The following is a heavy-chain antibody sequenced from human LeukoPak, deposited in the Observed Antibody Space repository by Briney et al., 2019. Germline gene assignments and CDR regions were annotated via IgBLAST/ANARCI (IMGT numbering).Heavy chain of an antibody. V-gene: IGHV4-39*07. CDR1: GVSISSSNSY. J-gene: IGHJ4*02. D-gene: IGHD6-13*01. CDR3: ARGTRSSWQYYFDY. Sequence: PSETLSLTCTVSGVSISSSNSYWGWIRQPPGKGLEWIGEINHSGSTNYNPSLKSRVTISVDTSKNQFSLKLSSVTAADTAVYYCARGTRSSWQYYFDYWGQGTLVTVSS. CDR2: INHSGST.